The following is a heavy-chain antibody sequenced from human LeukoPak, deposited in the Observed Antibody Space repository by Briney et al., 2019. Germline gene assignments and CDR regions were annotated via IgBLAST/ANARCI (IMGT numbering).Heavy chain of an antibody. CDR1: GGSISSYY. J-gene: IGHJ3*02. D-gene: IGHD3-10*01. CDR3: ATMVREVNPSPDAFDI. Sequence: KPSETLSLTCTVSGGSISSYYWSWIRQHPGKGLEWIGCIYYSGSTYYNPSLKSRVTISVDTSKDQFSLKLSSVTAADTAVYYCATMVREVNPSPDAFDIWGQGTMVTVSS. CDR2: IYYSGST. V-gene: IGHV4-59*06.